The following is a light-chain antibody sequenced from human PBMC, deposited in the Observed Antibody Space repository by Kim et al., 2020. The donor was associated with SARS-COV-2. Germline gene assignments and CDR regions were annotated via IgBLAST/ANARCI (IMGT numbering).Light chain of an antibody. CDR1: SRRSYY. V-gene: IGLV3-19*01. J-gene: IGLJ2*01. CDR3: NSRDSNDNVV. CDR2: GKN. Sequence: VALGQTVRITCQGDSRRSYYGTWCQQKPGQAPILVIYGKNNRPSGIPDRFSGSSSGNTASLTITGTQAGDEADYYCNSRDSNDNVVFGGGTKLTVL.